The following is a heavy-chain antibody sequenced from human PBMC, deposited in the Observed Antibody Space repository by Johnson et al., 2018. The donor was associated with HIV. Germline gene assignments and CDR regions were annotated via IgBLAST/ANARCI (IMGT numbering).Heavy chain of an antibody. CDR1: GFTLSHYW. V-gene: IGHV3-7*03. CDR2: IHQDGRES. J-gene: IGHJ3*02. CDR3: ARKGDAFDI. Sequence: VQLVESGGGLVQPGGSLRLSCVPSGFTLSHYWRSWVRQRPGNGLEWVDNIHQDGRESYYVDFVKGRFTISRHNDKKSLYLQMSSLRGEDTAIYYCARKGDAFDIWGQGTKVTVSA.